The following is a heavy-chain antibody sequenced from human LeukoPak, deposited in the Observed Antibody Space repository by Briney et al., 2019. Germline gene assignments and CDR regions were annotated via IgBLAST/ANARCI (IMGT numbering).Heavy chain of an antibody. V-gene: IGHV3-21*04. CDR1: GFTFSSYS. CDR2: ISSSSSYI. Sequence: GGSLRLSCAASGFTFSSYSMNWVRQAPGKGLEWVSSISSSSSYIHYADSVKGRFTISRDNAKNSLNLQMNSLRAEDTAVYYCAKDSYGTQLWLRPLDWGQGTLVTVSS. D-gene: IGHD5-18*01. J-gene: IGHJ4*02. CDR3: AKDSYGTQLWLRPLD.